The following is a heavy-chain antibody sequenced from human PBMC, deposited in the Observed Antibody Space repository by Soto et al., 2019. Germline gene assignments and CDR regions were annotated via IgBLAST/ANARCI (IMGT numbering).Heavy chain of an antibody. V-gene: IGHV1-8*01. CDR3: ARMASFGSLNWFDP. CDR2: MNPGSGDT. CDR1: GYTFTNND. J-gene: IGHJ5*02. Sequence: ASVKVSCKAPGYTFTNNDVTWVRQATGQGLEWMGWMNPGSGDTGYAQKFQGRVTMTRNISIATAYMELSSLRSEDTAIYYCARMASFGSLNWFDPWGQGTLVTVSS. D-gene: IGHD5-18*01.